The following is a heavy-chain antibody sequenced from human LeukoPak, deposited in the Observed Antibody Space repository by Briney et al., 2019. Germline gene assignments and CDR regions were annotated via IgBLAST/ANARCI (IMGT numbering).Heavy chain of an antibody. D-gene: IGHD2-2*01. CDR1: GFTFSSYG. Sequence: PGRSLRLSCAASGFTFSSYGVHWVRQAPGKGLEWVAVIWYDGSNKYYADSVKGRFTISRDNSKNTLYLQMNSLRAEDTAVYYCARDRGFIVVVPAAFDYWGQGTLVTVSS. J-gene: IGHJ4*02. CDR2: IWYDGSNK. V-gene: IGHV3-33*01. CDR3: ARDRGFIVVVPAAFDY.